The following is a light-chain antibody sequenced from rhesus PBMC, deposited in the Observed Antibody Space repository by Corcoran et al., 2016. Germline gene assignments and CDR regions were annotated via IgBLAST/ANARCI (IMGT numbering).Light chain of an antibody. J-gene: IGKJ1*01. CDR3: QQESNWSRT. Sequence: EIVMTQSPATLSLSPGERATLSCRASQSVSSRLAWYQQKPGQAPRLLIYDASRRVTGIPDRFSGSGSGTDFTLTISSLEPEDVAVSFCQQESNWSRTFGQGTKVEIK. V-gene: IGKV3-17*02. CDR2: DAS. CDR1: QSVSSR.